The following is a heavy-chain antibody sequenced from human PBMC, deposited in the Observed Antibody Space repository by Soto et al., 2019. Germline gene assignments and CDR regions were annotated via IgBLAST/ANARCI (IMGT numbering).Heavy chain of an antibody. CDR2: IKQDGSEK. CDR3: ARDGGYDDYYFDY. V-gene: IGHV3-7*01. Sequence: LRLSCAASGFTFSSYWMSWVRQAPGKGLEWLANIKQDGSEKYYVDSVKGRFTISRDNAKNSLYLQMNSLRAEDTAVYYCARDGGYDDYYFDYWGQGTLVTVSS. D-gene: IGHD5-12*01. CDR1: GFTFSSYW. J-gene: IGHJ4*02.